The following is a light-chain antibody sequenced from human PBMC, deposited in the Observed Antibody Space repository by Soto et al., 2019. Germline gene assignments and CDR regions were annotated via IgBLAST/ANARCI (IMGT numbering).Light chain of an antibody. CDR2: DVS. CDR3: CSYAGSSFDV. Sequence: QSALTQPRSVSGSPGQPVTISCTGTSSDIGSYNYVSWYQQHPGKAPKLMIYDVSARPSGVPDRFSGSKSGNTASLTISGLQAEDEADYYCCSYAGSSFDVFGSGTKVTVL. CDR1: SSDIGSYNY. V-gene: IGLV2-11*01. J-gene: IGLJ1*01.